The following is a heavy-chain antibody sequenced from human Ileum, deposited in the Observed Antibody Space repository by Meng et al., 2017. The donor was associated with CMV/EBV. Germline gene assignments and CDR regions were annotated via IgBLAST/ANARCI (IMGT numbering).Heavy chain of an antibody. V-gene: IGHV3-74*01. CDR1: GFNINSFW. CDR2: MYGTSA. CDR3: LRGNSGYGVFDY. D-gene: IGHD2-2*03. Sequence: GESLKISCIISGFNINSFWMHWVRQVPGKGLVWVSRMYGTSAYYADSVKGRFVISRDNAKNTLYLDMNNERAEDTAVYYCLRGNSGYGVFDYWGQGNLVTVSS. J-gene: IGHJ4*02.